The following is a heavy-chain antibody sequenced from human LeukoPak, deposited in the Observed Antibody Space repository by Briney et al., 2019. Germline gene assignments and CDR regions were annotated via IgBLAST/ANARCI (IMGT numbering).Heavy chain of an antibody. D-gene: IGHD3-3*01. CDR3: ARDDGHDFWSYNWFDP. CDR2: IYYSGST. CDR1: GGSISSSGYY. Sequence: SETLSLTCTVSGGSISSSGYYWGWIRQPPGKGLEWIGSIYYSGSTYYNPSLKSRVTISVDTSKDQFSLKLSSVTAADTAVYYCARDDGHDFWSYNWFDPWGQGTLVTVSS. V-gene: IGHV4-39*07. J-gene: IGHJ5*02.